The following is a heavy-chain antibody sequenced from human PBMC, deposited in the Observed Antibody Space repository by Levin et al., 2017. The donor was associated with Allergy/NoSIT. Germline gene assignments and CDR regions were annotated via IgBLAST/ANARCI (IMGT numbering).Heavy chain of an antibody. V-gene: IGHV3-7*01. CDR2: IERDGSET. D-gene: IGHD3-16*02. J-gene: IGHJ6*02. CDR1: GFTFTSFW. CDR3: AREEGWGYHYGMDV. Sequence: GGSLRLSCTASGFTFTSFWMAWVRQAPGKGPEWVANIERDGSETYYVDSVKGRFTISRDNGKISVYLQMNSLRVDDTAVYYCAREEGWGYHYGMDVWGQGTTVSVSS.